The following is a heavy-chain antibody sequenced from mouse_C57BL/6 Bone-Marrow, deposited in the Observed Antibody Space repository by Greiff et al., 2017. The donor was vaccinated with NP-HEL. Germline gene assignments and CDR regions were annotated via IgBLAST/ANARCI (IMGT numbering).Heavy chain of an antibody. D-gene: IGHD1-1*01. J-gene: IGHJ2*01. Sequence: EVKVVESGGGLVQPGRSMKLSCVASGFTFTNSWMNWFCQSPEKGLEWVAQIKSKRYNYETYYSDSVKGRFTISRDDTKSSVYLQMNNLRAEETGIYYCTSIYCYGSSYVRVRFDDWGKGTTLTVSS. CDR1: GFTFTNSW. V-gene: IGHV6-7*01. CDR3: TSIYCYGSSYVRVRFDD. CDR2: IKSKRYNYET.